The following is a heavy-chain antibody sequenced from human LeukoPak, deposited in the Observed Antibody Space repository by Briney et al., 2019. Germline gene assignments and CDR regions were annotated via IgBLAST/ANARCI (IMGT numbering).Heavy chain of an antibody. CDR1: GYTFTSYD. Sequence: ASVKVSCKASGYTFTSYDINWVRQATGQGPEWMGWMNPNSGNTGYAQKFQGRVTMTRNTSISTAYMELSSLRSEDTAVYYCARGGYDFWSGYYLTGSNTIDYWGQGTLVTVSS. J-gene: IGHJ4*02. CDR3: ARGGYDFWSGYYLTGSNTIDY. V-gene: IGHV1-8*01. D-gene: IGHD3-3*01. CDR2: MNPNSGNT.